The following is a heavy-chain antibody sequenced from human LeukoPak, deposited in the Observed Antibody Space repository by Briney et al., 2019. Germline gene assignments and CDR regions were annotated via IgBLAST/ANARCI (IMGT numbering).Heavy chain of an antibody. V-gene: IGHV1-2*02. D-gene: IGHD1-1*01. J-gene: IGHJ4*01. CDR1: GYTFTSYY. CDR2: INPDNGDT. CDR3: ARSPSGQLDY. Sequence: ASVKVSCKTSGYTFTSYYIHWVRQAPGQGLEYMGWINPDNGDTNYGQNFLGRVIMTRDTSISTAYMELSSLTSDDTAVYYCARSPSGQLDYWGRGTLVSVSS.